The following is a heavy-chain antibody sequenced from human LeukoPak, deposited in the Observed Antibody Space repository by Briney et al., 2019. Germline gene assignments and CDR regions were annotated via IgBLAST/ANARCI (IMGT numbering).Heavy chain of an antibody. V-gene: IGHV4-61*01. CDR2: MYYNGST. J-gene: IGHJ3*02. Sequence: SETLSLTCTVSTGSVSSGTYYWSWIRQPPGKGLEWIGQMYYNGSTNYNPSLKSRVTISVDTSKKRFSLKLSSVTAADTAMYYCARAPRVTMIIVTPGAFDMWGQGTMVTVSS. CDR3: ARAPRVTMIIVTPGAFDM. CDR1: TGSVSSGTYY. D-gene: IGHD3-22*01.